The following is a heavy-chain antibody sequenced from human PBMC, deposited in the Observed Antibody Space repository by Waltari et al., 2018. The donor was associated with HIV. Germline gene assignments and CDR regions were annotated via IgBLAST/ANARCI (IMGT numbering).Heavy chain of an antibody. CDR3: ARDQEFMTTVTPLAY. V-gene: IGHV3-33*01. D-gene: IGHD4-4*01. CDR1: GFTFNNYC. CDR2: ILSDRSTT. J-gene: IGHJ4*02. Sequence: QLQLVEAGCGVCQPGGSLRLSCAASGFTFNNYCRHWVRQAPGKGLEWVAVILSDRSTTYYAGSVTGRLTISRATPKKTVYLQLSSLRAEDTALYYCARDQEFMTTVTPLAYWGQGTPVTVSS.